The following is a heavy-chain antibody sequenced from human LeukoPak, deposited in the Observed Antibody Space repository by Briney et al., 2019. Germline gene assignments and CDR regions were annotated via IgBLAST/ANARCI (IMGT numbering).Heavy chain of an antibody. V-gene: IGHV1-2*02. J-gene: IGHJ3*02. D-gene: IGHD2-21*02. CDR1: GYAFTAYY. CDR3: ARAMYCGGDCYPLDHSDAFDI. CDR2: INPNSGGT. Sequence: ASVKVSCRASGYAFTAYYMHWVRQAPGQGLEWMGWINPNSGGTNYAQKFQGRVTMTRDTSISTAYMELSRLRSDDTAVYYCARAMYCGGDCYPLDHSDAFDIWGQGTMVTVSS.